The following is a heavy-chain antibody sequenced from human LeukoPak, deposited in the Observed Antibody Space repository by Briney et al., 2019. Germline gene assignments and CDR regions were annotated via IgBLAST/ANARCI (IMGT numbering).Heavy chain of an antibody. V-gene: IGHV3-23*01. CDR2: ISSRGDDT. J-gene: IGHJ2*01. Sequence: GGSLRLSCTASGFTFSTLAMSWVRQAPGKGLEWVSSISSRGDDTSYADSVKGRFTISRDNSKNTLYLQMNSLRAEDTAVYYCARRMTTVTTGIPDWYFDLWGRGTLVTVSS. CDR3: ARRMTTVTTGIPDWYFDL. CDR1: GFTFSTLA. D-gene: IGHD4-17*01.